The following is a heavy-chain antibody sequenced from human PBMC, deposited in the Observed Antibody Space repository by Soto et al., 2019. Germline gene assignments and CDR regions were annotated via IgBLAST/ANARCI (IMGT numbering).Heavy chain of an antibody. D-gene: IGHD3-10*01. CDR1: GFSLSTSGVG. CDR3: APSNLWYGELLYPPLRGYYYGMDV. J-gene: IGHJ6*02. Sequence: QITLKESGPTLVNSTQTLTLTCTFSGFSLSTSGVGVGWIRQPPGKALEWLALIYWDDDKRYSPSLKSRLTITKDTSKNQVVLTMTNMDAVDTATYYCAPSNLWYGELLYPPLRGYYYGMDVWGRGTTVTDSS. V-gene: IGHV2-5*02. CDR2: IYWDDDK.